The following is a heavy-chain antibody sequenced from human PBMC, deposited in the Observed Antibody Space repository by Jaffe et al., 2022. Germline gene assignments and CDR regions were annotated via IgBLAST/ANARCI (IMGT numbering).Heavy chain of an antibody. CDR2: IYYSGST. CDR1: GGSISSSSYY. D-gene: IGHD4-4*01. V-gene: IGHV4-39*01. Sequence: QLQLQESGPGLVKPSETLSLTCTVSGGSISSSSYYWGWIRQPPGKGLEWIGSIYYSGSTYYNPSLKSRVTISVDTSKNQFSLKLSSVTAADTAVYYCARQRLHQTRRWYYFDYWGQGTLVTVSS. J-gene: IGHJ4*02. CDR3: ARQRLHQTRRWYYFDY.